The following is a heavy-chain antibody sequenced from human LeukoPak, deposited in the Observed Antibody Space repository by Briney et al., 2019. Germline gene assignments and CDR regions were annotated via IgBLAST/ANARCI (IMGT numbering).Heavy chain of an antibody. D-gene: IGHD3-10*01. J-gene: IGHJ4*02. CDR3: AKANQRGTYFASGSIRSAVDY. V-gene: IGHV3-30*02. CDR1: GFTFSSYG. Sequence: GGSLRLSCAASGFTFSSYGMHWVRQAPGKGLDWVAFIRHDGSNKYYADSVKGRFTISRDNSKNTLYLQMNSLRAEDTAMYYCAKANQRGTYFASGSIRSAVDYWGQGTLVTVSS. CDR2: IRHDGSNK.